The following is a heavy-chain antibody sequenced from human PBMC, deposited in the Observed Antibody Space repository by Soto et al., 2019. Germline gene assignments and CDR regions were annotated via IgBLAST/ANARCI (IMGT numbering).Heavy chain of an antibody. CDR2: ISGSGGST. CDR1: GFTFSSYA. CDR3: AKVEDYDSSGYPGSWDY. V-gene: IGHV3-23*01. J-gene: IGHJ4*02. D-gene: IGHD3-22*01. Sequence: EVQLLESGGGLVQPGGSLRLSCAASGFTFSSYAMSWVRQAPGKGLEWVSAISGSGGSTYYADSVKGRFTISRDNSKNTLYQQMNSLRAEDTAVYYCAKVEDYDSSGYPGSWDYWGQGTLVTVSS.